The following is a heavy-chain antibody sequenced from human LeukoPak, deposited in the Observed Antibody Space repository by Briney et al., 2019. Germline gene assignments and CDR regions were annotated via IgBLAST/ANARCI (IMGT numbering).Heavy chain of an antibody. CDR3: ARVRKLELRY. CDR2: ISSSSSYI. D-gene: IGHD1-7*01. Sequence: GGSLRLSCAASGFTFSSYSMNWVRQAPGKGLEWVSSISSSSSYIYYADSVKGRFTISRDNAKNSLYPQMNSLRAEDTAVYYCARVRKLELRYWGQGTLVTVSS. J-gene: IGHJ4*02. CDR1: GFTFSSYS. V-gene: IGHV3-21*01.